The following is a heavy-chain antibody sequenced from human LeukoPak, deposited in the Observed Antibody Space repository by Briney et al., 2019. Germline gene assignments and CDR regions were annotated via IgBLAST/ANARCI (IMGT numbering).Heavy chain of an antibody. V-gene: IGHV4-4*02. CDR2: IYHSGGT. D-gene: IGHD2/OR15-2a*01. CDR1: GGSISSSNW. J-gene: IGHJ4*02. Sequence: SGTLSLTCAVSGGSISSSNWWSWVRQSPARGLEWIGEIYHSGGTNYNPSLKSRVTISVDKSKNHLSLKLTSVTAADTAVYFCVGNGYYALDYWGQGALVTVAS. CDR3: VGNGYYALDY.